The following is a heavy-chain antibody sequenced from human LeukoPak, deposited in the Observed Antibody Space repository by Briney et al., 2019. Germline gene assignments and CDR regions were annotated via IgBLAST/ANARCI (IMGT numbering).Heavy chain of an antibody. J-gene: IGHJ1*01. CDR1: GFTFSSYS. Sequence: PGGSLRLSCAASGFTFSSYSMNWVRQAPGKGLEWVSSISSSSSYIYYADSVKGRFTISRDNSKNTLYLQMNSLRAEDTAVYYCARTRLEWELLKYFQHWGQGTLVTVSS. CDR3: ARTRLEWELLKYFQH. CDR2: ISSSSSYI. D-gene: IGHD1-26*01. V-gene: IGHV3-21*04.